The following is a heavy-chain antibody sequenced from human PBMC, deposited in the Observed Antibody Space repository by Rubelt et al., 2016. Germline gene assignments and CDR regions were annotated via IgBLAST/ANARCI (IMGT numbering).Heavy chain of an antibody. CDR1: GFTFSTYA. Sequence: GGGVVQPGRSLRLSCAASGFTFSTYALHWVRQAPGKGLDWVAIISSDGNNKYYADSVKGRFTISRDNSKNTLDLQMNSLRADDTAVYYCAKEVGQWLDDAFDIWGQGTMVTVSS. J-gene: IGHJ3*02. CDR2: ISSDGNNK. D-gene: IGHD6-19*01. CDR3: AKEVGQWLDDAFDI. V-gene: IGHV3-30*04.